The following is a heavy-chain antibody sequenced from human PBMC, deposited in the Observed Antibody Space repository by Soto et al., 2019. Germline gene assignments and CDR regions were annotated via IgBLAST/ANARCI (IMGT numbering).Heavy chain of an antibody. CDR3: ASQQYIWGRYGHNWFDP. CDR1: GGSFSGYY. V-gene: IGHV4-34*01. CDR2: INHSGST. Sequence: SETLSLTCAVYGGSFSGYYWSWIRQPPGKGLEWIGEINHSGSTNYNPSLKSRVTITVNTSKNKLSMKLSTVPASDTAVYSCASQQYIWGRYGHNWFDPWGQGTLVTVSS. D-gene: IGHD3-16*01. J-gene: IGHJ5*02.